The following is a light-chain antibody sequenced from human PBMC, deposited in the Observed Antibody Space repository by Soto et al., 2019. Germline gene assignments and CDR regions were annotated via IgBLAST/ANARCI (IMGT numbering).Light chain of an antibody. CDR2: DTS. CDR3: QPYNNWPLT. V-gene: IGKV3-15*01. CDR1: QGIGDT. Sequence: EVVMRQSPATLSVSPGDGATLSCRASQGIGDTLAWYQHKPGQTPRLLIYDTSTRATGVPTRFSGSRSGAECTLTINSLQSEDVAVYYCQPYNNWPLTFGGGTKVDI. J-gene: IGKJ4*01.